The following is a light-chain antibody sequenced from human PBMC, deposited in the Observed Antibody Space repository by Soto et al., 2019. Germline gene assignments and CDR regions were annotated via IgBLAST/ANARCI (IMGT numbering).Light chain of an antibody. V-gene: IGKV1-8*01. Sequence: AIRMTQPPSSLSASTGDRVTITCRASQGISSYLAWYQQKPGKAPKLLIYAASTLQSGVPSRFSGSGSGTDFTLTISCLQSEDFATYYCQQYYSYTLTFGPGTKVDIK. J-gene: IGKJ3*01. CDR1: QGISSY. CDR3: QQYYSYTLT. CDR2: AAS.